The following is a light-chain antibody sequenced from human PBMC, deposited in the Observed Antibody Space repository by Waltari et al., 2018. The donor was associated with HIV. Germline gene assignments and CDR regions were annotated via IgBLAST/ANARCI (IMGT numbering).Light chain of an antibody. CDR3: SSYTSSSSLYV. V-gene: IGLV2-14*01. J-gene: IGLJ1*01. CDR1: SSDVGGYTY. CDR2: EVS. Sequence: QSALTQPASVSGSPGQSITIPCTGTSSDVGGYTYVSWYQQHPGKAPKPMIYEVSNRPSGVSNRFSGSKSGNTASLTISGLQAEDEADYYCSSYTSSSSLYVFGTGTKVTVL.